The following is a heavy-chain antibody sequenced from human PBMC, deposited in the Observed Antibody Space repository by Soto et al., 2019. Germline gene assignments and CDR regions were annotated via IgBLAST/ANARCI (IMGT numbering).Heavy chain of an antibody. V-gene: IGHV4-4*07. CDR2: IYTSGGT. D-gene: IGHD1-26*01. CDR1: GDSITKYY. CDR3: ARTVGAAYYFDF. J-gene: IGHJ4*02. Sequence: QVQLQESGPGLVKPSETLSLTCTVSGDSITKYYWSWIRQPAGKGLEWIGRIYTSGGTNYNPSLKSRVTMSIDTSNNHFSLKLKSVTAADTAVYYCARTVGAAYYFDFWGQGALVTVSS.